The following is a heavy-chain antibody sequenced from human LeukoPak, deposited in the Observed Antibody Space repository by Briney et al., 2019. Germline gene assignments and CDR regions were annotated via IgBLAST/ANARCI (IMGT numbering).Heavy chain of an antibody. CDR3: AKERGYSYGHFDY. CDR1: GGTFSSYA. CDR2: IIPILGIA. V-gene: IGHV1-69*04. J-gene: IGHJ4*02. D-gene: IGHD5-18*01. Sequence: GASVKVSCKASGGTFSSYAISWVRQAPGQGLEWMGRIIPILGIANYAQKFQGRVTITADKSTSTAYMELSSLRSEDTAVYYCAKERGYSYGHFDYWGQGTLVTVSS.